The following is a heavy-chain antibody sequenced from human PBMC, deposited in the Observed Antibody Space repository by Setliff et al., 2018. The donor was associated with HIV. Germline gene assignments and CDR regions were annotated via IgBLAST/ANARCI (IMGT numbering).Heavy chain of an antibody. CDR3: ARDNSVMALNFYFFNMDV. V-gene: IGHV4-59*01. J-gene: IGHJ6*03. Sequence: LSLTCTVPGGSISSYYWSWIRQPPGKGLEWIGYIYYSGGTNYNPSLKSRVTISVDTSKNQFSLQLSSVTAADAAVYYCARDNSVMALNFYFFNMDVWGKGTTVTVSS. D-gene: IGHD1-26*01. CDR1: GGSISSYY. CDR2: IYYSGGT.